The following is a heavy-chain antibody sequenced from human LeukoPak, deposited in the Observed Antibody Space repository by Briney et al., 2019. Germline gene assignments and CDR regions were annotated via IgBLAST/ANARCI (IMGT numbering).Heavy chain of an antibody. CDR3: ARGYCSSTSCYYYFDY. CDR1: GGTFSSYA. Sequence: SVKVSCKASGGTFSSYAISWVRQAPGQGLEWMGGIIPIFGTANYAQKFQGRVTITTDESTSTAYMGLSSLRSEDTAVYYCARGYCSSTSCYYYFDYWGQGTLVTVSS. V-gene: IGHV1-69*05. D-gene: IGHD2-2*01. J-gene: IGHJ4*02. CDR2: IIPIFGTA.